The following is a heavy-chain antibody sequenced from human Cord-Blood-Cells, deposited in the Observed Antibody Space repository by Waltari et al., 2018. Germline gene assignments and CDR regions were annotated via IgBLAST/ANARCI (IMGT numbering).Heavy chain of an antibody. V-gene: IGHV4-4*07. CDR2: IYTSGST. CDR1: GGSISRYY. D-gene: IGHD6-6*01. Sequence: QVQLQESGPGLVKPSATLSLICTVPGGSISRYYWSWIRQPAGKGLEGIGRIYTSGSTNYNPSLKSRVTMSVDTSKNQFSLKLSSVTAADTAVYYCARAAARHYYFDYWGQGTLVTVSS. CDR3: ARAAARHYYFDY. J-gene: IGHJ4*02.